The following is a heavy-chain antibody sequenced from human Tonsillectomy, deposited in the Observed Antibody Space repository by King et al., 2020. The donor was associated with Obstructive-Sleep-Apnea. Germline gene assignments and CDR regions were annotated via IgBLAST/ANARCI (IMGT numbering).Heavy chain of an antibody. D-gene: IGHD5-18*01. J-gene: IGHJ4*02. Sequence: VQLVESGGGLVQPGGSLRLSCAASGFTFSSYSMNWVRQAPGKGLEWVSYISSSSSTIYYADSVKGRFTISRDNAKNSVYLQMNSLRAEDTAVYNCARDDIRGGVATARFDYWGQGTLVTVSS. CDR1: GFTFSSYS. CDR3: ARDDIRGGVATARFDY. V-gene: IGHV3-48*04. CDR2: ISSSSSTI.